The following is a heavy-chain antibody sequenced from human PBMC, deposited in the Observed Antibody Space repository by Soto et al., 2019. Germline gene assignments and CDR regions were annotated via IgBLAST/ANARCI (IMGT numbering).Heavy chain of an antibody. CDR2: INAGNGNT. V-gene: IGHV1-3*01. J-gene: IGHJ3*02. CDR3: ARDRGFGLGSFDI. CDR1: GYTFTSYA. D-gene: IGHD3-16*01. Sequence: QVQLVQSGAEVKKPGASVKVSCKASGYTFTSYAMHWVRQAPGQRLEWMGWINAGNGNTKYSQKSRGRVTITRDTSASTAYREVSSLSSEDRVVYYGARDRGFGLGSFDIWGKGKMVTLFS.